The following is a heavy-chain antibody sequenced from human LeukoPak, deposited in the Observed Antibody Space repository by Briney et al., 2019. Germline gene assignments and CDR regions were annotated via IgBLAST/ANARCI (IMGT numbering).Heavy chain of an antibody. V-gene: IGHV4-31*03. CDR1: GGSISSGGYY. CDR3: ARDGSYDSSGQP. Sequence: SETLSLTCTVSGGSISSGGYYWSWIRQHPGTGLEWIGYIYYSGSTYYNPSLKSRVTISVDTSKNQFSLKLSSVTAADTAVYYCARDGSYDSSGQPWGQGTLDTVSS. CDR2: IYYSGST. D-gene: IGHD3-22*01. J-gene: IGHJ5*02.